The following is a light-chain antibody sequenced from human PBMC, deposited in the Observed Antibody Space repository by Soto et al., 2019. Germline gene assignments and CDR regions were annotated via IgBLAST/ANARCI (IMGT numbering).Light chain of an antibody. CDR2: DNS. CDR3: QSYDSRLSAVV. V-gene: IGLV1-40*01. Sequence: QSVLTQPPSVSGAPVQRVTIACTGNSSNIGAGFDVHWYQQLPVTAPKRLIYDNSNPPSGVPDRFSGSKSGTSASLAITGLQAEDGTDYYCQSYDSRLSAVVFGGGTQLTVL. J-gene: IGLJ2*01. CDR1: SSNIGAGFD.